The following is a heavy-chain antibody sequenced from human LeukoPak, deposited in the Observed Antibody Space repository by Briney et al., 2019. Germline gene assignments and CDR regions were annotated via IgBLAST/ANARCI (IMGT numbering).Heavy chain of an antibody. CDR1: GGSISRSSYY. D-gene: IGHD6-13*01. V-gene: IGHV4-39*07. CDR3: ARKVEAAATNWFDP. CDR2: IHYTGST. J-gene: IGHJ5*02. Sequence: SETLSLTCTVSGGSISRSSYYWGWIRQPPGKGLEWIGSIHYTGSTYYNPSLKSRVTISIDTSKNQFSLKLSSVTAADTDVYYCARKVEAAATNWFDPWGQGTLVTVSS.